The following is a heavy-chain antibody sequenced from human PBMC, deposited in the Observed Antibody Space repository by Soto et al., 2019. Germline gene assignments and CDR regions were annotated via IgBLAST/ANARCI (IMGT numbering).Heavy chain of an antibody. J-gene: IGHJ1*01. CDR1: GVTFIIYG. Sequence: PVGSVTLSCAASGVTFIIYGMHWVSQAPGEGLGWGAVRSYAGSNKYDADSVRGRVTISGDNSKSTVCLQVDSLRPEDAAVYYCGRDPTTSGGQHWAFNYFASWGQGTLVPVSS. CDR3: GRDPTTSGGQHWAFNYFAS. CDR2: RSYAGSNK. D-gene: IGHD1-7*01. V-gene: IGHV3-30*03.